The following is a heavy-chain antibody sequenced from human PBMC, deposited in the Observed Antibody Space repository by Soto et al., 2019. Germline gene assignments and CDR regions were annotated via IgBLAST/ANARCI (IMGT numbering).Heavy chain of an antibody. CDR1: GFTFSSYG. CDR3: ARDHSSSSWYGAHYYYYMDV. CDR2: IWYDGSNK. D-gene: IGHD6-13*01. Sequence: QVQLVESGGGVVQPGRSLRLSCAASGFTFSSYGMHWVRQAPGKGLEWVAVIWYDGSNKYYADSVKGRFTISRDNSKNTLYLRMNSLRAEDTAVYYCARDHSSSSWYGAHYYYYMDVWGKGTTVTVSS. J-gene: IGHJ6*03. V-gene: IGHV3-33*01.